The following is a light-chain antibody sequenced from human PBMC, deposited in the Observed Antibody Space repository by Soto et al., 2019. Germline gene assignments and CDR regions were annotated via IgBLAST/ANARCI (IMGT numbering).Light chain of an antibody. Sequence: DIQMTQSPSSLSASVGETVTMTCRASQGIAGWLSWYQQKPGKAPKLLIFATSNLQGGVLSRFSGSGSGTDFTLTISSLQPEDFATYYCQHNGVFGPGTQVDIK. CDR1: QGIAGW. V-gene: IGKV1-12*01. CDR3: QHNGV. J-gene: IGKJ3*01. CDR2: ATS.